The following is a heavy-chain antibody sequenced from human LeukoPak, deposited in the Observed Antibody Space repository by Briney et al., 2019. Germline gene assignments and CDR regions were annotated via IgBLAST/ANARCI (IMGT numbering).Heavy chain of an antibody. Sequence: SETLSLTCAVSGGSISSYSWSWIRQPPGKGLEWIGYIYYSGSTNYNPSLKSRVTISVDTSKNQFSLKLSSVTAADTAVYYCARSDTYYVKPFDYWGQGTLVTVSS. V-gene: IGHV4-59*01. CDR3: ARSDTYYVKPFDY. CDR1: GGSISSYS. D-gene: IGHD3-10*02. J-gene: IGHJ4*02. CDR2: IYYSGST.